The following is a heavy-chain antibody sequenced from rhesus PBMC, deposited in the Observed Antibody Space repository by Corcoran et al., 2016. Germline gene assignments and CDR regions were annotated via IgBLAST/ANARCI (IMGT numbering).Heavy chain of an antibody. J-gene: IGHJ6*01. V-gene: IGHV3S25*01. D-gene: IGHD4-23*01. Sequence: EVQLVESGGGLAKPGGSLRLSCAASGFTFSSYWMNWVRQAPGKGLEWVSAINSGGGSKYYADPGKGRITITRDNSKNTLSLQMNSLSAEDTAVYYCAKEYSNRGYGLESWGQGVVVTVSS. CDR1: GFTFSSYW. CDR2: INSGGGSK. CDR3: AKEYSNRGYGLES.